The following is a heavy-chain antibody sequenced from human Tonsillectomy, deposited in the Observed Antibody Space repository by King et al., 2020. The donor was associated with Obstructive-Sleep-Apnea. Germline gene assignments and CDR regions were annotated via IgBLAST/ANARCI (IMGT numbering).Heavy chain of an antibody. CDR2: IIPILGTA. CDR3: ARPDNTGHHSPHAY. Sequence: QLVQSGTEVKKPGSSVKVSCRTSGGSFNSYTISWVRQAPGQGLEWMGGIIPILGTANYAQKFQGRVTITADESTSTVYMELSSLRSEDTAVYYCARPDNTGHHSPHAYWGQGTLVTVSS. V-gene: IGHV1-69*16. D-gene: IGHD1-1*01. CDR1: GGSFNSYT. J-gene: IGHJ4*02.